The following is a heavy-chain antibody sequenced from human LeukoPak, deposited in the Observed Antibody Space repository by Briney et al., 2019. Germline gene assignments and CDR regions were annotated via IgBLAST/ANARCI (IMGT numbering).Heavy chain of an antibody. D-gene: IGHD2-2*02. CDR1: GGPISSYY. CDR3: ARGAIVVVPAAIRRDYYYYMDV. Sequence: SETVSLTCTVSGGPISSYYWSWIRQPPGRGLEWIGYIYYSGSTNYNPSLKSRVTISVDTSKNQFSLKLSSVTAADTAVYYCARGAIVVVPAAIRRDYYYYMDVWGKGTTVTISS. J-gene: IGHJ6*03. V-gene: IGHV4-59*01. CDR2: IYYSGST.